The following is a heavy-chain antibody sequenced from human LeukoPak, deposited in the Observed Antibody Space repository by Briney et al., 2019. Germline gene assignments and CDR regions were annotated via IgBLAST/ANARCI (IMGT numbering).Heavy chain of an antibody. Sequence: GGSLRLSCAASGFTFSNYGMHWVRQAPGKGLEWVAVIWYEGSNKYYADSVKGRFTISRDNSKNTLYMQMNSLRVEDTPVYYCATAPRGGDYEDYWGQGTLVTVSS. V-gene: IGHV3-33*01. CDR2: IWYEGSNK. CDR3: ATAPRGGDYEDY. D-gene: IGHD4-17*01. CDR1: GFTFSNYG. J-gene: IGHJ4*02.